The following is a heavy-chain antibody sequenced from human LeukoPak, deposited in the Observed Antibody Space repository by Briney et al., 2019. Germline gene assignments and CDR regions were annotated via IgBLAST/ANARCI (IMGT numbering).Heavy chain of an antibody. D-gene: IGHD3-22*01. V-gene: IGHV3-30*18. J-gene: IGHJ4*02. CDR1: GFTFSSYG. CDR3: AKGELYYYDSSGYFGGQFDY. Sequence: GRSLRLSCAASGFTFSSYGMHWVRQAPGKGLEWVAVISYDGSNKYYADSVKGRFTISRDNSKNTLYLQMNSLRAEDTAVYYCAKGELYYYDSSGYFGGQFDYRGQGTLVTVSS. CDR2: ISYDGSNK.